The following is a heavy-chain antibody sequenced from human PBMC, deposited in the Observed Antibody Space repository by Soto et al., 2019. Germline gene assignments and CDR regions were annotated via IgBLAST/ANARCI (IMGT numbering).Heavy chain of an antibody. J-gene: IGHJ6*02. CDR1: GGTFSSYA. V-gene: IGHV1-69*06. CDR2: IIPIFGTA. CDR3: ARDRSRPTVTPFFPPTGGYYYGMDV. D-gene: IGHD4-17*01. Sequence: SVKVSCKTSGGTFSSYAISWVRQAPGQGLEWMGGIIPIFGTANYAQKFQGRVTITADKSTSTAYMELSSLRSEDTAVYYCARDRSRPTVTPFFPPTGGYYYGMDVWGQGTTVTVSS.